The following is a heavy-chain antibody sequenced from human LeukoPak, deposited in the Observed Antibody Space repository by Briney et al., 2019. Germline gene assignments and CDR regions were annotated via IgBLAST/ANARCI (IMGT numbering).Heavy chain of an antibody. CDR3: AREMRGAFHI. CDR2: IYTSGSA. J-gene: IGHJ3*02. Sequence: PSETLSLTCTVSGGSISSFYWSWVRQPPGKGLEWIGHIYTSGSANYNPSLKSRVTISLDTSKSQFSLKWSSVTAADTAVYYCAREMRGAFHIWGQGTMVTVSA. V-gene: IGHV4-4*09. CDR1: GGSISSFY. D-gene: IGHD3-10*01.